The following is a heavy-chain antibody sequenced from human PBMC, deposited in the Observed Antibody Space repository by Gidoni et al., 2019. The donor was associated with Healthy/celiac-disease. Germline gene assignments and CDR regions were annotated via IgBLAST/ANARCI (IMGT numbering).Heavy chain of an antibody. V-gene: IGHV3-66*02. J-gene: IGHJ4*02. CDR2: IYSGGRT. Sequence: EVQLVESGGGLVQPGGSLRLSCAASGFTVSSNYMSWVRQAPGKGLEWVSVIYSGGRTYYADSVKGRFTISRDNSKNTLYLQMNSLGAEDTAVYYCASGIAVAGTSYWGQGTLVTVSS. CDR3: ASGIAVAGTSY. CDR1: GFTVSSNY. D-gene: IGHD6-19*01.